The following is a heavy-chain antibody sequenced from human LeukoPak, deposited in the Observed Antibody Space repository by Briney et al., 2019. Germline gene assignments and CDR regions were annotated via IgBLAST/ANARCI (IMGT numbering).Heavy chain of an antibody. J-gene: IGHJ4*02. Sequence: GGSLRLSCAASGFTFSSYAMSWVRQAPGKGLEWVSAISGSGGSTYYADSVKGRFTISRDNSKNTLYLQMNSLRAEDTAVYYCAKDLYYDSSGYYCNFDYWGQGTLVTVSS. CDR3: AKDLYYDSSGYYCNFDY. D-gene: IGHD3-22*01. CDR2: ISGSGGST. V-gene: IGHV3-23*01. CDR1: GFTFSSYA.